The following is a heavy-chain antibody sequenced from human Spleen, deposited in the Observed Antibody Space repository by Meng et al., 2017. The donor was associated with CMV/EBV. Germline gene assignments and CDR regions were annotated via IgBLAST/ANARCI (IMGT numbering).Heavy chain of an antibody. CDR2: IIPILGIG. CDR1: GGTFSSYT. V-gene: IGHV1-69*02. J-gene: IGHJ6*02. Sequence: SVNVSCKASGGTFSSYTITWMRQAPGQGREWMGRIIPILGIGNYAQKFQGRVTITADTSTSTAYMELSSLTSEDTAVYYCARGPRNHGMDVWGQGTTVTVSS. CDR3: ARGPRNHGMDV.